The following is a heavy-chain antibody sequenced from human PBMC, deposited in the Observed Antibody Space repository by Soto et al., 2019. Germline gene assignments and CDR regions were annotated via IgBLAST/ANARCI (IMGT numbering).Heavy chain of an antibody. V-gene: IGHV3-23*01. CDR1: GFTFSNFG. CDR3: AKRGVAGD. CDR2: ISGSGGST. D-gene: IGHD6-19*01. J-gene: IGHJ4*02. Sequence: EVQMMESGGGLVQPGGSLRLSCAASGFTFSNFGMSWVRQAPGKGLEWVSGISGSGGSTHYADSVKGRFTISRDNSKSTLYLQMNSLRVEDTPVYYCAKRGVAGDWGQGTLVTVSS.